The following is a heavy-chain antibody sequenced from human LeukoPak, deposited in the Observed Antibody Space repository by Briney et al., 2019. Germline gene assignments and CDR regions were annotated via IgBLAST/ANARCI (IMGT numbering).Heavy chain of an antibody. CDR2: ISGSGGST. D-gene: IGHD3-10*01. CDR3: AKTGVRGVTGFYFDY. Sequence: GGSLRLSCAASGFTFSSYAMSWVRQAPGKGLEWVSAISGSGGSTYYADSVKGRFTISRDNSKNTLYLQMNSLRAEDTAVYYCAKTGVRGVTGFYFDYWGQGTLVTFSS. J-gene: IGHJ4*02. V-gene: IGHV3-23*01. CDR1: GFTFSSYA.